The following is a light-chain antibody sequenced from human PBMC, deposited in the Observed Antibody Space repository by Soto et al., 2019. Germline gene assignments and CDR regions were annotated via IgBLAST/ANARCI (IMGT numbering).Light chain of an antibody. V-gene: IGKV3-11*01. Sequence: EIVLTQSPATLPLSPGERATLSCMASQSVSSYLAWYQQKPGQAPRLLIYDASNRATGIPARFSGSGSGTDFSLTISSLEPEDFAVYYCQQRSDWPLTFCGGTKVDIK. J-gene: IGKJ4*01. CDR1: QSVSSY. CDR3: QQRSDWPLT. CDR2: DAS.